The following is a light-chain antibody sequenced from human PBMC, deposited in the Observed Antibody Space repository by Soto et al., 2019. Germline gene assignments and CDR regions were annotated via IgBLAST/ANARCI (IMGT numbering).Light chain of an antibody. J-gene: IGLJ1*01. V-gene: IGLV2-14*01. CDR1: SSDVGGYNY. CDR2: DVT. Sequence: QSALTQPASVSGSPGQSITISCTGTSSDVGGYNYVSWYQQHPGKAPKLIIYDVTNRPSGVSNRFSGSKSGNTASLTISGLQAEDEADYYCTSYTSSTPYVFGTGNQLTVL. CDR3: TSYTSSTPYV.